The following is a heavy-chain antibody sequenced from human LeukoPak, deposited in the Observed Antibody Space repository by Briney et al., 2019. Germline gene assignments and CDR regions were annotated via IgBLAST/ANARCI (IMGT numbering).Heavy chain of an antibody. CDR1: GGSISSSDYY. D-gene: IGHD3-10*01. V-gene: IGHV4-39*01. CDR2: IYYSGST. J-gene: IGHJ6*03. Sequence: PSETLSLTCTVSGGSISSSDYYWGWIRQPPGKGLEWIGSIYYSGSTYYNPSLKSRVTISVDTSKNQFSLKLSSVTAADTAAYYCARRGGIIRGVASYYYMDVWGKGTTVTISS. CDR3: ARRGGIIRGVASYYYMDV.